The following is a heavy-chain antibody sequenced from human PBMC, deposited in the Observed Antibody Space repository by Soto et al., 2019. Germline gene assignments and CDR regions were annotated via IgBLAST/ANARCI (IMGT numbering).Heavy chain of an antibody. Sequence: SETLSLTCTVSGGSISSYYWSWIRQPPGKGLEWIGYIYYSGSTNYDPSLKSRVTISVDTSKNQFSLKLSSVTAADTAVYYCARGRGHDVFDSWCQGTMVTVAS. V-gene: IGHV4-59*01. J-gene: IGHJ3*02. CDR2: IYYSGST. CDR3: ARGRGHDVFDS. CDR1: GGSISSYY.